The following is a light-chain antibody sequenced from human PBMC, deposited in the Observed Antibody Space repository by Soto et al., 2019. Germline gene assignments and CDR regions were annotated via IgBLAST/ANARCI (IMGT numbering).Light chain of an antibody. CDR3: QQRSNWPRT. V-gene: IGKV3-11*01. Sequence: PGERATLSCRASQSVSSYLACYQQKPGQAPRLLIYDASNRATGIPARFSGSGSGTDFTLTISSLEPEDFAVYYCQQRSNWPRTFGPGTKVDIK. CDR1: QSVSSY. J-gene: IGKJ3*01. CDR2: DAS.